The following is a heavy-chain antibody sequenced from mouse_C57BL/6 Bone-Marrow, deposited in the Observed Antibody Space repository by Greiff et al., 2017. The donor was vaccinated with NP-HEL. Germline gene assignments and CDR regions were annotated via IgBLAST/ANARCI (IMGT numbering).Heavy chain of an antibody. D-gene: IGHD2-3*01. CDR1: GYTFTDYA. CDR2: IDPATGGT. J-gene: IGHJ3*01. CDR3: TRRWLLDWFAY. V-gene: IGHV1-15*01. Sequence: QVHVKQSGAELVRPGASVTLSCKASGYTFTDYAMHWVKQTPVHGLEWIGAIDPATGGTAYNQKFQGKAILTADKSSSTAYMELRSLTSEDSAVYYCTRRWLLDWFAYWGQGTLVTVSA.